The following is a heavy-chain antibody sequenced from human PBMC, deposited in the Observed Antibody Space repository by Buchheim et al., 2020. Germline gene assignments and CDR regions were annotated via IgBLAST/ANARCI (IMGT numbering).Heavy chain of an antibody. Sequence: QVQLVQSGAEVKKPGASVKVSCKASGYTFTGYYMHWVRQAPGQGPEWMGGIIPVFKTVTYAKNFQGRAIITADEDNSAVYMELGSLRSDDTAVYYCARDRKVAGDALNYYYGMDLWGQGST. CDR3: ARDRKVAGDALNYYYGMDL. V-gene: IGHV1-69*01. D-gene: IGHD1-14*01. J-gene: IGHJ6*02. CDR2: IIPVFKTV. CDR1: GYTFTGYY.